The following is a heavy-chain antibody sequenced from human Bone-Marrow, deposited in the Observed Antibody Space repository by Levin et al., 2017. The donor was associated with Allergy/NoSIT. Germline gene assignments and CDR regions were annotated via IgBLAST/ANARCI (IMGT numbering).Heavy chain of an antibody. CDR2: ISYDGSNK. CDR3: AKAPTYYYYYGMDV. V-gene: IGHV3-30*18. CDR1: GFTFSSYG. J-gene: IGHJ6*02. Sequence: RSGGSLRLSCAASGFTFSSYGMHWVRQAPGKGLEWVAVISYDGSNKYYADSVKGRFTISRDNSKNTLYLQMNSLRAEDTAVYYCAKAPTYYYYYGMDVWGQGTTVTVSS.